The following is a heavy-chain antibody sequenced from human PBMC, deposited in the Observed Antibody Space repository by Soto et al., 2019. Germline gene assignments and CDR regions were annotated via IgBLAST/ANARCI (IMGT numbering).Heavy chain of an antibody. CDR2: IYYSGST. J-gene: IGHJ4*02. CDR3: ARGTYGDYGLGIDY. Sequence: QVQLQESGPGLVKPSQTLSLTCTVSGGSISSGGYYWSWIRQHPGKGLEWIGYIYYSGSTYYNPSLKSRVTISVDTSKNQFSLKLNSVTAADTAVYYCARGTYGDYGLGIDYWGQGTLVTVSS. D-gene: IGHD4-17*01. V-gene: IGHV4-31*03. CDR1: GGSISSGGYY.